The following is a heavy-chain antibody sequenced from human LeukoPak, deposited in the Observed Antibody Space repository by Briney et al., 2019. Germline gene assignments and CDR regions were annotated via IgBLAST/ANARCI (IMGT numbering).Heavy chain of an antibody. CDR3: TRPHSRGREILN. J-gene: IGHJ1*01. V-gene: IGHV3-53*01. D-gene: IGHD3-10*01. CDR2: IYSVASA. Sequence: GGSLRLSCAASGFGVTNNYMSWVRQAPGKGLAFVSLIYSVASAYYADSVKGRFTISRDDSKNTVFLQMNSLGPEDTAIYFCTRPHSRGREILNWGQGALVTVSS. CDR1: GFGVTNNY.